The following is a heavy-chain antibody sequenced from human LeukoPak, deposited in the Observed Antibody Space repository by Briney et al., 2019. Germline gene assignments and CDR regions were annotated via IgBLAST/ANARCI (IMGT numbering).Heavy chain of an antibody. V-gene: IGHV1-69*04. CDR3: ARDLVPTIFGVVTTDY. Sequence: GASVKVSCKASGGTFSSYTISLVRQAPGQGLEWMGRIIPILGIANYAQKFQGRVTITADKSTSTAYMELSSLRSEDTAVYYCARDLVPTIFGVVTTDYCGQGTLVTVSS. D-gene: IGHD3-3*01. J-gene: IGHJ4*02. CDR1: GGTFSSYT. CDR2: IIPILGIA.